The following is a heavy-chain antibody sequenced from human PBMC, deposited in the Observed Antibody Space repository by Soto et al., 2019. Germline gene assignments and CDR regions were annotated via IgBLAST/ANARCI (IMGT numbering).Heavy chain of an antibody. Sequence: EVQLLESGGGLVQPGGSLRLSCAASGFTFSSYAMSWVRQAPGKGLEWVSAISGSGGSTYYADSVKGRFTISRDNSKTTLYLQMNSLRAEDTAVYYCAKEAVAPYYYYYGMDVWGQGTTVTVSS. J-gene: IGHJ6*02. V-gene: IGHV3-23*01. D-gene: IGHD2-15*01. CDR2: ISGSGGST. CDR3: AKEAVAPYYYYYGMDV. CDR1: GFTFSSYA.